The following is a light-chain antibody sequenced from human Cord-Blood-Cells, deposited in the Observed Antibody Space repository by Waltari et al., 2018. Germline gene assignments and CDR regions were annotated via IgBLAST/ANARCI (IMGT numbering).Light chain of an antibody. J-gene: IGLJ3*02. Sequence: QSALTQPPSASGSPGQSVTISCTGTSSDVGGYNYVSWYQQHPGKAPKLMIYEVSKRPAGFPHRFACSKSDNAASPTFSVHDDEEDADYCSSSYTGSNNCVFGAGTKLTVL. CDR2: EVS. CDR1: SSDVGGYNY. V-gene: IGLV2-8*01. CDR3: SSYTGSNNCV.